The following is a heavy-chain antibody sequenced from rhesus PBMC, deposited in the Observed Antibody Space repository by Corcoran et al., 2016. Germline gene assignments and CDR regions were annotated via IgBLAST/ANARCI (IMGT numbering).Heavy chain of an antibody. Sequence: QVQLQESGPGLVKPSETLSLTCAVSGYSISSGYYWGLIRQPPGKGLEYIGYSRGSSGSTYYNPALKRRVTISKDTSKNQFSLKLISVTAADTAVYYCARWQEYSNYEDYRGQGVLVTVSS. CDR3: ARWQEYSNYEDY. V-gene: IGHV4-99*01. D-gene: IGHD4-23*01. CDR1: GYSISSGYY. J-gene: IGHJ4*01. CDR2: SRGSSGST.